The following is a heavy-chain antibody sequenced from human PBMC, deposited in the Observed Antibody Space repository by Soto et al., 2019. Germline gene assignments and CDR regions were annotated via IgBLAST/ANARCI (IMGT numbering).Heavy chain of an antibody. Sequence: EVQLVESGGGLVKPGGSLRLSCAASGFTFSSYSMNWVRQAPGKGLEWVSSISSSSSYIYYADSVKGRFTISRDNAKNSLYLQMNSLRAEDTAVYYCARDFRNTMVRGVIDDAFDIWGQGTMVTVSS. V-gene: IGHV3-21*01. CDR3: ARDFRNTMVRGVIDDAFDI. CDR2: ISSSSSYI. CDR1: GFTFSSYS. D-gene: IGHD3-10*01. J-gene: IGHJ3*02.